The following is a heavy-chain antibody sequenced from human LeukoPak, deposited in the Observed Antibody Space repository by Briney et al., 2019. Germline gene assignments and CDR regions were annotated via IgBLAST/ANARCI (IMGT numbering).Heavy chain of an antibody. CDR2: IYYSGST. V-gene: IGHV4-59*01. CDR1: GGSISSYY. J-gene: IGHJ6*03. CDR3: ARVATIFGVVNMDV. D-gene: IGHD3-3*01. Sequence: SGTLSLTCTVSGGSISSYYWSWIRQPPGKGLEWIGYIYYSGSTNYNPSLKSRVTISVDTSKNQFSLKLSSVTAADTAVYYCARVATIFGVVNMDVWGKGTTVTVSS.